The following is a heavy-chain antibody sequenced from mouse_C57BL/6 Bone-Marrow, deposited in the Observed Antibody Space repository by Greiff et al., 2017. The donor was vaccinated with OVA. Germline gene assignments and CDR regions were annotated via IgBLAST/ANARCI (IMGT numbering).Heavy chain of an antibody. CDR2: IDPANGNT. CDR3: AVTVVATDYFDY. J-gene: IGHJ2*01. Sequence: VHVKQSVAELVRPGASVKLSCTASGFNIKNTYMHWVKQRPEQGLEWIGRIDPANGNTKYAPKFQGKATITADTSSNTAYLQLSSLTSEDTAIYYCAVTVVATDYFDYWGQGTTLTVSS. CDR1: GFNIKNTY. D-gene: IGHD1-1*01. V-gene: IGHV14-3*01.